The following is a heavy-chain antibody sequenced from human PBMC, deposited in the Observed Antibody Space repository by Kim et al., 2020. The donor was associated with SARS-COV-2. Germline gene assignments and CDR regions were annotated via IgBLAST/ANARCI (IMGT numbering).Heavy chain of an antibody. CDR3: VKALGSRYEGY. Sequence: GGSLRLSCAASGFTFSRSWMNWVRQTPGKGLEWVANIKNDGNEKNYVDSVKGRFTISRDNSENSVYLQMNSLRAEDTAVYYCVKALGSRYEGYWGHGTLV. CDR2: IKNDGNEK. D-gene: IGHD2-2*01. V-gene: IGHV3-7*01. J-gene: IGHJ4*01. CDR1: GFTFSRSW.